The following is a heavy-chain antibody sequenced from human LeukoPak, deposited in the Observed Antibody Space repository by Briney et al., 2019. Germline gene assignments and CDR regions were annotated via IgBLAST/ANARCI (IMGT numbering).Heavy chain of an antibody. D-gene: IGHD6-13*01. CDR1: GYTFTSYD. CDR3: AREDKYSSSWYFDY. V-gene: IGHV1-2*02. CDR2: INPNSGGT. Sequence: ASVKVSCKASGYTFTSYDINWARQAPGQGLEWMGWINPNSGGTNYAQKFQGRVTMTRDTSISTAYMELSRLRSDDTAVYYCAREDKYSSSWYFDYWGQGTLVTVSS. J-gene: IGHJ4*02.